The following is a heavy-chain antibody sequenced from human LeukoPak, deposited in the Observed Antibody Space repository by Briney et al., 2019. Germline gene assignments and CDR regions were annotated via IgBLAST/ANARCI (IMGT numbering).Heavy chain of an antibody. CDR2: ISGSGGST. J-gene: IGHJ4*02. Sequence: PGGPLRLFCAASGFTFSSYAMSWVRQAPGKGLEWVSAISGSGGSTYYADSVKGRFTISRDNSKNTLYLQMNSLRAEDTAVYYCAKDIGGAPMTGYYREAPGWGQGTLVTVSS. V-gene: IGHV3-23*01. D-gene: IGHD3-9*01. CDR1: GFTFSSYA. CDR3: AKDIGGAPMTGYYREAPG.